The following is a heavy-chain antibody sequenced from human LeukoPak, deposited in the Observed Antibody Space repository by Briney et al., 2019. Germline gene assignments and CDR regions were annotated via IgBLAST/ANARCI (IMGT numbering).Heavy chain of an antibody. Sequence: SETLSLTCTVSGGSISSYYWSWIRQPPGKGLEWIGFIHYSGSTNYNPSLKSRVTISVDTSKNQFSLKLSSVTAADTAVYYCARALIRYLNWFDPWGQGTLVTVSS. CDR1: GGSISSYY. CDR3: ARALIRYLNWFDP. CDR2: IHYSGST. J-gene: IGHJ5*02. V-gene: IGHV4-59*01. D-gene: IGHD3-9*01.